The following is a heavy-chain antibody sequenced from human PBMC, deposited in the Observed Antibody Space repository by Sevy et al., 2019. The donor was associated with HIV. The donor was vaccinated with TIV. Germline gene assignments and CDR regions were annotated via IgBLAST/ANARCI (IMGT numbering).Heavy chain of an antibody. CDR3: ARVVGANVDY. Sequence: GGSLRLSCAASGFTFSSYSMNWVRQAPGTGLEWVSSISSSSSYIYYADSVKGRFTISRDNAKNSLYLQMNSLRAEDTAVYYCARVVGANVDYWGQRTLVTVSS. D-gene: IGHD1-26*01. CDR2: ISSSSSYI. CDR1: GFTFSSYS. V-gene: IGHV3-21*01. J-gene: IGHJ4*02.